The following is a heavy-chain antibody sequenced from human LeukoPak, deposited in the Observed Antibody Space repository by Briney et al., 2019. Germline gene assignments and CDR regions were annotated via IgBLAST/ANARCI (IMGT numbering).Heavy chain of an antibody. Sequence: GASVTVSFKASGGTFISYAISWVRQAPGQGLEWMGGIIPIFGTANYAQKFQGRVTITADESTSTAYMELSSLRSEDTAVYYCARQGYGGHSQGAADYWGQGTLVTVSS. CDR3: ARQGYGGHSQGAADY. CDR2: IIPIFGTA. D-gene: IGHD4-23*01. J-gene: IGHJ4*02. V-gene: IGHV1-69*13. CDR1: GGTFISYA.